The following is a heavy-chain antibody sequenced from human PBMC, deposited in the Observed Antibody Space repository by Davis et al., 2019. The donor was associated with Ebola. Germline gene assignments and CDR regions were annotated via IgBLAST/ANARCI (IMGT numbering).Heavy chain of an antibody. CDR3: ARDPSTTVTTWLLWVGGYGMDV. V-gene: IGHV3-30*04. CDR1: GFTFSSYA. Sequence: GGSLRLSCAASGFTFSSYAMHWVRQAPGKGLEWVAVISYDGSNKYYADSVKGRFTISRDNSKNTLYLQMNSLRAEDTAVYYCARDPSTTVTTWLLWVGGYGMDVWGQGTTVTVSS. CDR2: ISYDGSNK. J-gene: IGHJ6*02. D-gene: IGHD4-17*01.